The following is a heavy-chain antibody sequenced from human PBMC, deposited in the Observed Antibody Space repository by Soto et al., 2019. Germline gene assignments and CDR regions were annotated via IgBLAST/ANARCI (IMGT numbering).Heavy chain of an antibody. CDR3: ARDSVVVSFRPRNFDL. D-gene: IGHD3-22*01. CDR2: ITNTGDNT. V-gene: IGHV3-48*01. J-gene: IGHJ2*01. CDR1: GFSFNNFN. Sequence: GGSLRLSCAASGFSFNNFNMNWVRQVPGKGLEWISYITNTGDNTYYADSVKGRFTISRDNADNSSYLQMNSLRAEDTAIYYCARDSVVVSFRPRNFDLWGRGTQVTVSS.